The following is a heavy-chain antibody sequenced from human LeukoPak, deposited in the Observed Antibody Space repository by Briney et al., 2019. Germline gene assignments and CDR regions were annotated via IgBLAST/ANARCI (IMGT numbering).Heavy chain of an antibody. V-gene: IGHV3-23*01. CDR3: AKGPYGPGAFDI. CDR2: IGGSRGTT. J-gene: IGHJ3*02. CDR1: GFTFSSSV. D-gene: IGHD3-10*01. Sequence: GGSLRLSCAVSGFTFSSSVMSWVRQAPGKGLEWVSDIGGSRGTTNYADSVKGRFTISRDNSKNTLYLQMNSLRAEDTAVYYCAKGPYGPGAFDIWGQGTMVTVSS.